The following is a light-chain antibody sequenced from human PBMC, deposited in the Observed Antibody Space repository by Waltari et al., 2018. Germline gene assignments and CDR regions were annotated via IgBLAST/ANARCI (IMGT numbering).Light chain of an antibody. CDR3: QTWDTDSYVI. V-gene: IGLV4-69*01. CDR1: SGPSTYA. CDR2: LNTDGSH. J-gene: IGLJ2*01. Sequence: QLVLTQSPSASASLGASVKPTCTLSSGPSTYAIAGPQQQPEKGPRYVMKLNTDGSHNEGDGIPDRFSGSSSGAERYLTISSLQSEDEADYYCQTWDTDSYVIFGGGTKLTVL.